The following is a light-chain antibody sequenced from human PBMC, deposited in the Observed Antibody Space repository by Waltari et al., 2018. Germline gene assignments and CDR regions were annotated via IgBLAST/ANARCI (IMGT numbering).Light chain of an antibody. CDR1: SPNLRHHY. J-gene: IGLJ3*02. CDR3: AAWDDTLSAVL. CDR2: RNN. V-gene: IGLV1-47*01. Sequence: QSVLTQPPSASGTPGHTVTLSCSGSSPNLRHHYVSSYQHLPGTTPKHHIYRNNQRPSGVPDRFSGSKSGTSASLAISGLRSGDEAEYYCAAWDDTLSAVLFGGGTNLTVL.